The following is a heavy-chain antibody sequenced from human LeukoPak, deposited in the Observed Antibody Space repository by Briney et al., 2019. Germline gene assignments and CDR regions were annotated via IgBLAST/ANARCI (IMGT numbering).Heavy chain of an antibody. J-gene: IGHJ6*03. Sequence: GGTLRLSCAASGFTFSSYGMSWVRQAPGKGLEWVSAISGSGGSKYYADSVKGRFTISRDNSKNKLYLQMNSLRAEDTAVYYCAKDSKIVGPTFRSYHYMDVWGKGTTVTVSS. D-gene: IGHD1-26*01. CDR3: AKDSKIVGPTFRSYHYMDV. V-gene: IGHV3-23*01. CDR1: GFTFSSYG. CDR2: ISGSGGSK.